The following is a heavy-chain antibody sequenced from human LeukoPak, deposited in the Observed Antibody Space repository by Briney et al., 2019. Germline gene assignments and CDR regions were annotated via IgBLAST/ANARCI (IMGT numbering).Heavy chain of an antibody. CDR3: ARHCCSGPAKRVFDI. J-gene: IGHJ3*02. Sequence: RPSETLSLTCTVSGGSIISSDYHWGWVRQPPGKGLERIGTISYSGNTDYNPSLRSRVTISVDTSNNQFSLRLGSVTAADTAVYHCARHCCSGPAKRVFDIWGQGTMVTVSS. CDR2: ISYSGNT. D-gene: IGHD2-15*01. CDR1: GGSIISSDYH. V-gene: IGHV4-39*01.